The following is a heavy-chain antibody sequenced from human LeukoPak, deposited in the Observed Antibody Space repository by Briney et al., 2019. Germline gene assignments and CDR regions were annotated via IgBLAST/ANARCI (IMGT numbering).Heavy chain of an antibody. V-gene: IGHV3-53*01. CDR2: IYSGGST. J-gene: IGHJ4*02. Sequence: GGSLRLSCAACGFTVSSNYMSWVRQAPGKGLEWVSVIYSGGSTYYADSVKGRFTISRDNSKNTLYLQMNSLRAEDTAVYYCARATYDYVWGSYFDYWGQGTLVTVSS. CDR3: ARATYDYVWGSYFDY. CDR1: GFTVSSNY. D-gene: IGHD3-16*01.